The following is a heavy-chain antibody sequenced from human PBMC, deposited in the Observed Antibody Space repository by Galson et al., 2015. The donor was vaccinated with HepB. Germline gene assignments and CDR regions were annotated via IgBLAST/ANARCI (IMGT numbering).Heavy chain of an antibody. D-gene: IGHD3-22*01. CDR3: ARDQSYYDNAALY. CDR2: INPNSGGT. V-gene: IGHV1-2*02. CDR1: GSTFTGYY. Sequence: SVKVSCKASGSTFTGYYMHWVRQAPGQGLEWMGWINPNSGGTNYAQKFQGRVTMTRDTSISTAYMELSRLRSDDTAVYYCARDQSYYDNAALYWGQGTLVTVSS. J-gene: IGHJ4*02.